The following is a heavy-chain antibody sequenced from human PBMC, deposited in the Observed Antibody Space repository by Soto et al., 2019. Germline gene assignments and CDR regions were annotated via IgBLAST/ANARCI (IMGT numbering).Heavy chain of an antibody. CDR3: ARRYCSSTSCPYNYYAMDV. CDR2: IDPSDAYT. CDR1: GYSFSSYW. J-gene: IGHJ6*02. D-gene: IGHD2-2*01. V-gene: IGHV5-10-1*01. Sequence: PGASLKISCKGFGYSFSSYWISWVRQMPGKGLEWMGKIDPSDAYTNYSPSFQGHVTISTDKSISTAYLQWSSLRASDTAMYYCARRYCSSTSCPYNYYAMDVWGQGTTVTVSS.